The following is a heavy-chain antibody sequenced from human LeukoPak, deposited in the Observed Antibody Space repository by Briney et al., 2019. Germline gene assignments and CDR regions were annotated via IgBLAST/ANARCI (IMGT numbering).Heavy chain of an antibody. Sequence: PGGSLRLSCGASGFTFSSYGMHWVRQAPGKGLEWVAFIRYDGSNKYYADSVKGRFTISRDNSKNTLYLQMNSLRAEDTAVYYCSVNMGSGYRFDYWGQGTLVTVSS. CDR1: GFTFSSYG. CDR3: SVNMGSGYRFDY. D-gene: IGHD3-22*01. V-gene: IGHV3-30*02. CDR2: IRYDGSNK. J-gene: IGHJ4*02.